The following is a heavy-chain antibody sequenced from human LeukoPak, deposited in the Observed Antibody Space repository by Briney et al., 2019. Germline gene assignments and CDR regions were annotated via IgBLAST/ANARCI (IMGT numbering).Heavy chain of an antibody. V-gene: IGHV3-64D*09. CDR2: ISSNGGSS. D-gene: IGHD6-6*01. CDR3: ARDGLPAARDI. Sequence: GGSLRLSCSASGFTFSAYAMYWVRQAPGKGLEYVSGISSNGGSSFYADSVRGRFTISRDNSKNTLYLQMSSLRAEDTAVYYCARDGLPAARDIWGQGTMVTVSS. CDR1: GFTFSAYA. J-gene: IGHJ3*02.